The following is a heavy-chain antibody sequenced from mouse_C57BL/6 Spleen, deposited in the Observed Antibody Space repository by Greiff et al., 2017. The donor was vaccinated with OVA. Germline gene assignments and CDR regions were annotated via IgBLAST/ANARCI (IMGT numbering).Heavy chain of an antibody. CDR2: INPNYGTT. CDR3: ARGDYYGSSYDYFDY. CDR1: GYSFTDYN. Sequence: EVQLQQSGPELVKPGASVKISCKASGYSFTDYNMNWVKQSNGKRLEWIGVINPNYGTTSYNQKFKGKATLTVDQSSSTAYMQLNSRTSEDSAVYYCARGDYYGSSYDYFDYWGQGPTLTVPS. J-gene: IGHJ2*01. V-gene: IGHV1-39*01. D-gene: IGHD1-1*01.